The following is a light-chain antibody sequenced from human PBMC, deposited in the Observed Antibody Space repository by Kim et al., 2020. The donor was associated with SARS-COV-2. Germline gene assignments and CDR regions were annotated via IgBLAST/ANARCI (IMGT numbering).Light chain of an antibody. CDR3: QAWDSSVV. CDR1: KLGDKY. CDR2: QDS. Sequence: SVPPGKTASITCSGDKLGDKYACWYQQKPGQSPVLVIYQDSKRPSGIPERFSGSNSGNTATLTISGTQAMDEADYYCQAWDSSVVFGGGTQLTVL. V-gene: IGLV3-1*01. J-gene: IGLJ2*01.